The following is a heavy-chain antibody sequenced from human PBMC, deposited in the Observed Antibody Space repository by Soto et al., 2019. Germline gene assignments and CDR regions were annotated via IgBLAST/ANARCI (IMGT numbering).Heavy chain of an antibody. CDR2: INHSGST. Sequence: QVQLQQWGAGRLKPSETLSLTCAVYGGSFSGYYWSWIRQPPGKGLVWIGEINHSGSTNYNPSLKSRVTISVDTSKNQFSLKLSSVTAADTAVYYCARGPHSSWYYFDYWGQGTLVTVTS. CDR1: GGSFSGYY. D-gene: IGHD6-13*01. V-gene: IGHV4-34*01. J-gene: IGHJ4*02. CDR3: ARGPHSSWYYFDY.